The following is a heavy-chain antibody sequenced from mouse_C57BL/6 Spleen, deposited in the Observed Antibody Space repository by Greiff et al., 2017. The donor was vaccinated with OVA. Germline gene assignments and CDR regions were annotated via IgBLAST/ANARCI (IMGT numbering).Heavy chain of an antibody. J-gene: IGHJ4*01. V-gene: IGHV1-5*01. D-gene: IGHD2-4*01. Sequence: VQLQQSGTVLARPGASVKMSCKTSGYTFTSYWMHWVKQRPGQGLEWIGAIYPGNSDTSYNQKFKGKAKLTAVTSASTAYMELSSLTTEDSAVYYCTREEGYDYDGRWAMDYWGQGTSVTVSS. CDR2: IYPGNSDT. CDR3: TREEGYDYDGRWAMDY. CDR1: GYTFTSYW.